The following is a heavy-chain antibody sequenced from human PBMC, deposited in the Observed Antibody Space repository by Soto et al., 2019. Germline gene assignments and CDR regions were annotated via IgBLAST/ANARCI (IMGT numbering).Heavy chain of an antibody. Sequence: EVKLMESGGALVQPGGSLRLSCAASGFTFGHSAITWVRQAPGKGLEWVSTISGRGDETFYSDSVKGRFTVSRDNSRNTASLQLNSLRVDETAVYFCSRGGHLSAFGPWGQGTLVTVTS. CDR2: ISGRGDET. V-gene: IGHV3-23*01. CDR1: GFTFGHSA. D-gene: IGHD3-10*01. J-gene: IGHJ5*02. CDR3: SRGGHLSAFGP.